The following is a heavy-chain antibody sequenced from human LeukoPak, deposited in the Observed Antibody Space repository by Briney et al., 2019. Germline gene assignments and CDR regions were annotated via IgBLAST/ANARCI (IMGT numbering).Heavy chain of an antibody. CDR1: GGSFSGYY. CDR2: INHSGST. J-gene: IGHJ6*03. CDR3: ARVRDIAPYYYYYYMDV. Sequence: SETLSLTCAVYGGSFSGYYWSWIRQPPGKGLEWIGEINHSGSTNYNPSLKSRVTISVDTSKNQFSLKLSSVTAADTAVYYCARVRDIAPYYYYYYMDVWGKGTTVTVSS. D-gene: IGHD5-12*01. V-gene: IGHV4-34*01.